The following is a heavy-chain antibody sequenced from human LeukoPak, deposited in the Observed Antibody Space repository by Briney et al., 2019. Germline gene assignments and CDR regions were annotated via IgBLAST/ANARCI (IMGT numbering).Heavy chain of an antibody. CDR1: GFTFSSYG. D-gene: IGHD4-17*01. J-gene: IGHJ4*02. V-gene: IGHV3-30*18. Sequence: GGSLRLSCAASGFTFSSYGMHWVRQAPGKGLEWVAVISYDGSNEYYADSVKGRFTISRDNSKNTLYLQMNSLRAEDTAVYYCAKGGPTVTRALDYWGQGTLVTVSS. CDR3: AKGGPTVTRALDY. CDR2: ISYDGSNE.